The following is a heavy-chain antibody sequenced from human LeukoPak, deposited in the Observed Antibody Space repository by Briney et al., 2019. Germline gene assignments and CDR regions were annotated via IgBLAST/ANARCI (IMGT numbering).Heavy chain of an antibody. V-gene: IGHV3-21*01. CDR2: ISSSSTYI. D-gene: IGHD3-22*01. CDR1: GFTFSSYS. CDR3: ARLEYYYDSSEDPYFDY. Sequence: GGSLRLSCAASGFTFSSYSMNCVRQAPGKGLEWVSSISSSSTYIYYADSVKGRFTISRDNAKNSLYLQMNSLRAEDTAVYYCARLEYYYDSSEDPYFDYWGQGILVTVSS. J-gene: IGHJ4*02.